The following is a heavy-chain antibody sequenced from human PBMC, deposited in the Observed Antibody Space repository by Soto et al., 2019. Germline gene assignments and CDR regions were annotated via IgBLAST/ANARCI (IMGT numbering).Heavy chain of an antibody. D-gene: IGHD1-7*01. Sequence: PGGSLRLSCAASGFTFSTYAMTWVRQAPGKGLEWVSSISTNSGTTSYADSVKGRFTISRDNSKNTLYLQMNSLRAEDTAVYYCAKKLPGSQEFDYWGQGTLVTVSS. CDR1: GFTFSTYA. CDR3: AKKLPGSQEFDY. J-gene: IGHJ4*02. V-gene: IGHV3-23*01. CDR2: ISTNSGTT.